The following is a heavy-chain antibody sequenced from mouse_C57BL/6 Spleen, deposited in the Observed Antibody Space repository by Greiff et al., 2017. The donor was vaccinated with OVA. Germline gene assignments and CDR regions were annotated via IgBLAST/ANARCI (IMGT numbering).Heavy chain of an antibody. CDR2: IYPGGGYT. CDR1: GYTFTNYW. Sequence: QVQLQQSGAELVRPGTSVKMSCKASGYTFTNYWIGWAKQRPGHGLEWIGDIYPGGGYTNYNEEFKGKATLTADKSSSTAYMQFSSLTSEDSAIYYCARANLYYFDYWGQGTTLTVSS. V-gene: IGHV1-63*01. J-gene: IGHJ2*01. CDR3: ARANLYYFDY. D-gene: IGHD4-1*01.